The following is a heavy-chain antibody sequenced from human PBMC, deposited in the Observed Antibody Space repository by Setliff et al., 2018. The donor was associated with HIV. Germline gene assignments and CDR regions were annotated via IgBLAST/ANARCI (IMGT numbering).Heavy chain of an antibody. D-gene: IGHD2-15*01. CDR2: IDPSGEST. V-gene: IGHV1-46*01. CDR3: APWRKVAAPGVWFSAHDY. CDR1: GYTFINYY. J-gene: IGHJ4*02. Sequence: ASVKVSCKASGYTFINYYIHWVRQAPGQGLEWMAIIDPSGESTSYAQKFQGRVTMTMDTPTNTVYMGLSSLRSEDTAVYYCAPWRKVAAPGVWFSAHDYWGQGTLVTVSS.